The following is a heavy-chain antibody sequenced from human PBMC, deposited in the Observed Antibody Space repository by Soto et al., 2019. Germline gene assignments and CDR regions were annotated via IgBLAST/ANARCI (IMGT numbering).Heavy chain of an antibody. CDR2: ISSSSSYI. V-gene: IGHV3-21*01. D-gene: IGHD2-2*01. Sequence: EVQLVESGGGLVKPGGSLRLSCAASGFTFSSYSMNWVRQAPGEGLEWVSSISSSSSYIYYADSVKGRFTISRDNAKNSLYLQMNSLRAEDTAVYYCARDTVTRPFDYWGQGTLVTVSS. J-gene: IGHJ4*02. CDR3: ARDTVTRPFDY. CDR1: GFTFSSYS.